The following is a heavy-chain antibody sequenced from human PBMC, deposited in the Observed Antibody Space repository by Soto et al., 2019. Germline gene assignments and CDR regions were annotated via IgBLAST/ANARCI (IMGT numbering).Heavy chain of an antibody. D-gene: IGHD2-2*01. CDR2: ISGSGGST. J-gene: IGHJ4*02. CDR1: GFTFSSYA. CDR3: AKDPAIMPYFDY. V-gene: IGHV3-23*01. Sequence: EVQLLESGGGLVQPGGSLRLSCAASGFTFSSYAMSWVRQAPGKGLEWVSAISGSGGSTYYADSVKGRFTISRDNSKNPLYLQMNSLRAEDTAVYYCAKDPAIMPYFDYWGQGTLVTVSS.